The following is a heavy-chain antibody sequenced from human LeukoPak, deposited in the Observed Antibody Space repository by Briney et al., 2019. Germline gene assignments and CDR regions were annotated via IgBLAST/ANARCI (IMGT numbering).Heavy chain of an antibody. J-gene: IGHJ6*03. CDR1: GGSISSYY. CDR2: IYTSGST. CDR3: ARFRDTGYYMDV. Sequence: PSETLSLTCTVSGGSISSYYWSWIRQPPGKGLEWIGYIYTSGSTNYNPSLKSRVTISVDTSKNRFSLKLSSVTAADTAVYYCARFRDTGYYMDVWGKGTTVTVSS. V-gene: IGHV4-4*09.